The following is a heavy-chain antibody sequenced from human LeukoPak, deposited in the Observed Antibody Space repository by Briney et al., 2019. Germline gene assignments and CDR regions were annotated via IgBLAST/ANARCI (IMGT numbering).Heavy chain of an antibody. Sequence: GASVKVSCKASGYTFTSYGISWVRQAPGQGLEWMGWISAYNGNTNYAQKLQGRVTMTTDTSTSTAYMELRSLRSDDTAVCYCARDRIRYYYGSGEPPSPGYWGQGTLVTVSS. CDR3: ARDRIRYYYGSGEPPSPGY. J-gene: IGHJ4*02. D-gene: IGHD3-10*01. CDR1: GYTFTSYG. V-gene: IGHV1-18*01. CDR2: ISAYNGNT.